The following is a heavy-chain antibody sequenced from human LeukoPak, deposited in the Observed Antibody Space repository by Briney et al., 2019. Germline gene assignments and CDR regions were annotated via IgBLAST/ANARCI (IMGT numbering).Heavy chain of an antibody. CDR3: ARPGRSVTQGW. CDR1: GFTFSSYE. Sequence: VGSLRLSCAASGFTFSSYEMNWVRQAPGKGLEWVSYISSSGSTIYYADSVKGRFTISRDNAKNSLYLQMNSLRAEDTAVYYCARPGRSVTQGWWGQGSLVTVSS. J-gene: IGHJ1*01. CDR2: ISSSGSTI. V-gene: IGHV3-48*03. D-gene: IGHD3-10*01.